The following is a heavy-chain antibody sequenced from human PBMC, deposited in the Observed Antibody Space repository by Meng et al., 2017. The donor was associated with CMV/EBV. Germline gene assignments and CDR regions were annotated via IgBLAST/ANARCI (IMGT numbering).Heavy chain of an antibody. J-gene: IGHJ6*02. CDR1: GGTFSSYA. V-gene: IGHV1-69*10. CDR2: IIPILGIA. Sequence: SVKVSCKASGGTFSSYAISWVRQAPGQGLEWMGGIIPILGIANYEQKFQGRVTITADKSTSTAYMELSSLRSEDTAVYYCARGSWGDWGSFYYYGMDVWGQGTTVTVSS. D-gene: IGHD7-27*01. CDR3: ARGSWGDWGSFYYYGMDV.